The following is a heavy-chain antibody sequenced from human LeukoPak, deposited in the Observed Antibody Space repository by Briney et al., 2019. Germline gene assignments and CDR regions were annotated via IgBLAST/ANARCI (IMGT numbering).Heavy chain of an antibody. J-gene: IGHJ4*02. CDR1: GYTFTSYG. CDR3: ARGPRHYFGAGSAPLDFDY. CDR2: ISAYNGNT. V-gene: IGHV1-18*01. D-gene: IGHD3-10*01. Sequence: ASVKVSCKASGYTFTSYGISWVRQAPGQGLEWMGWISAYNGNTNYAQKLQGRVTMTTDTSTMTTDTSTDTAYMELRSLRSDDTAVYYCARGPRHYFGAGSAPLDFDYWGQGTLVTVSS.